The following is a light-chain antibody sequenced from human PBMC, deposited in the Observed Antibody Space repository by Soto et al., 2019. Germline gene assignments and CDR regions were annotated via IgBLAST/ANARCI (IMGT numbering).Light chain of an antibody. CDR2: GTS. CDR3: QQYGSSIT. J-gene: IGKJ5*01. V-gene: IGKV3-20*01. Sequence: ENGLTQSPGPLSWSAGERATLSCGASQSVSSYSLAWYQQKPGQAPRLVMYGTSNRATGIPDRFSGSGSGTDFTLTISRLEPEDFTVYYCQQYGSSITFGQGTRLEIK. CDR1: QSVSSYS.